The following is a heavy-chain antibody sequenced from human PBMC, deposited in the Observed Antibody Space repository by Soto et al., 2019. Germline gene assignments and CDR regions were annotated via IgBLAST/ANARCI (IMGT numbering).Heavy chain of an antibody. J-gene: IGHJ4*02. CDR1: GGSVSSGSYY. CDR3: GREKYFYMSGYYYEY. CDR2: IYYSGST. V-gene: IGHV4-61*01. D-gene: IGHD3-3*01. Sequence: SETLSLTCTVSGGSVSSGSYYWSWIRQPPGKGLEWIGYIYYSGSTNYNPSLKSRVTISADTSKNQFSLKLSSVTAADTAVYYCGREKYFYMSGYYYEYWGQGSLVTVAS.